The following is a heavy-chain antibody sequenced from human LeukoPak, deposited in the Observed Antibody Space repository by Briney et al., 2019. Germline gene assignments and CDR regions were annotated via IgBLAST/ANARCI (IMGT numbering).Heavy chain of an antibody. CDR2: MNPNSGNT. Sequence: ASVKVSCKASGYTFTSYDINWVRQATGQGLEWMGWMNPNSGNTGYAQKFQGRVTITRNTSISTAYMELSSLRSEDTAVYYCARQSVLWFGVTPSYYFDYWGQGTLVTVSS. J-gene: IGHJ4*02. CDR1: GYTFTSYD. CDR3: ARQSVLWFGVTPSYYFDY. V-gene: IGHV1-8*03. D-gene: IGHD3-10*01.